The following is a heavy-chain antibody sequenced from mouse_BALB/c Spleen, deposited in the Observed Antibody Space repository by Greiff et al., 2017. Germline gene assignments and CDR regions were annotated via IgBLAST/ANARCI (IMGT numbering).Heavy chain of an antibody. CDR3: AVNWDGAMDY. V-gene: IGHV14-3*02. Sequence: EVQLQQSGAELVKPGASVKLSCTASGFNIKDTYMHWVKQRPEQGLEWIGRIDPANGNTKYDPKFQGKATITADTSSNTAYLQLSSLTSEDTAVYYCAVNWDGAMDYWGQGTSVTVSS. CDR1: GFNIKDTY. J-gene: IGHJ4*01. D-gene: IGHD4-1*02. CDR2: IDPANGNT.